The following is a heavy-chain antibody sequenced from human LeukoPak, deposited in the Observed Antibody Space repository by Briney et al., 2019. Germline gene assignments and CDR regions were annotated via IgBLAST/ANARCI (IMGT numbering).Heavy chain of an antibody. CDR1: GGSFSSYY. J-gene: IGHJ6*02. CDR2: IHYRGST. V-gene: IGHV4-59*01. Sequence: PSETLSLTCAVYGGSFSSYYWTWIRQPPGKGLDWIGYIHYRGSTDYNPSLKSRVTISVDTSKNQFSLKLSSVTAADTAVYYCARIAAGGIHYGMDVWGQGTTVTVSS. CDR3: ARIAAGGIHYGMDV. D-gene: IGHD6-13*01.